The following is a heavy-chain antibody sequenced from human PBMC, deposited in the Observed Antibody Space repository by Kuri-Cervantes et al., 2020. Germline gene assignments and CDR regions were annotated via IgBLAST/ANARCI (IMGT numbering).Heavy chain of an antibody. J-gene: IGHJ4*02. CDR2: IIPIFGTA. V-gene: IGHV1-69*13. D-gene: IGHD2-21*02. CDR1: GGTFSSYA. CDR3: ARVAAGFGVVTAFSDY. Sequence: SVKVSCKASGGTFSSYAISWVRQAPGQGLEWMGGIIPIFGTANYAQKFQGRVTITADESTSTAYMELSSLRSEDTAVYYCARVAAGFGVVTAFSDYWGQGTLVTVSS.